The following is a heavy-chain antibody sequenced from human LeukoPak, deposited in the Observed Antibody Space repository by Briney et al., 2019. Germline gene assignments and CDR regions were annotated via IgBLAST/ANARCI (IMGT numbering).Heavy chain of an antibody. CDR2: TKHDGSEK. CDR3: ARARYLNS. Sequence: GGSLRLSCVGSGFTLSDNWMTWVRLAPGWGLEWVANTKHDGSEKNYVDSVKGRFTISRDNAKNSVYLQMDRLRAEDTAVYYCARARYLNSWGQGTLVTVSS. V-gene: IGHV3-7*01. J-gene: IGHJ4*02. CDR1: GFTLSDNW. D-gene: IGHD2-15*01.